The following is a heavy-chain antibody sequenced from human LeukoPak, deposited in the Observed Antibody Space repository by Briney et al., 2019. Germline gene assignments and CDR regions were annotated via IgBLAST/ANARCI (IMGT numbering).Heavy chain of an antibody. J-gene: IGHJ3*02. CDR3: ATHYYDSSGYYYDHTFEI. D-gene: IGHD3-22*01. CDR1: GFTFSSYW. CDR2: IKSDGSST. V-gene: IGHV3-74*01. Sequence: GGSLRLSCAASGFTFSSYWMHWVRQAPGKGLVWVSRIKSDGSSTNYADSVKGRFTISRDNAKNTLYLQMNSLRAEDTAVYYCATHYYDSSGYYYDHTFEIWGQGTMVTVSS.